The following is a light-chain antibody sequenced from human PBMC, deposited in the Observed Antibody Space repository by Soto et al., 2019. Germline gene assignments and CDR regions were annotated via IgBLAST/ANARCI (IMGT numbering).Light chain of an antibody. CDR1: SSKIGAGYD. CDR2: GNS. CDR3: QSYDSSLSVHV. Sequence: QSVLTQPPPVSGAPGQRVTISCTGSSSKIGAGYDVHWYQQLPGTAPKLLIYGNSNRPSGVPDRFSGSKSGTSASLAITGLQAEDEADYYCQSYDSSLSVHVFGTGTKVTVL. V-gene: IGLV1-40*01. J-gene: IGLJ1*01.